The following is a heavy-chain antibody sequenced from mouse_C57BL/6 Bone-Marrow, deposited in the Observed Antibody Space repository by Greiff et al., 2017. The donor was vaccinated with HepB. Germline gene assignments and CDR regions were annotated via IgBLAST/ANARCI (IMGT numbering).Heavy chain of an antibody. CDR1: GYTFTDYY. CDR2: INPNNGGT. D-gene: IGHD2-4*01. CDR3: AREGQYDYDGAWFAY. J-gene: IGHJ3*01. Sequence: EVQLQQSGPELVKPGASVKISCKASGYTFTDYYMNWVKQSHGKSLEWIGDINPNNGGTSYNQKFKGKATLTVDKSSSTAYMELRSLTSEDSAVYYCAREGQYDYDGAWFAYWGQGTLVTVSA. V-gene: IGHV1-26*01.